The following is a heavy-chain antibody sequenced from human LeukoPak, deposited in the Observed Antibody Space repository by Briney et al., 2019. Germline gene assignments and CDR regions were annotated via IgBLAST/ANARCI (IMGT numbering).Heavy chain of an antibody. CDR1: GFTFSSYG. D-gene: IGHD1-14*01. Sequence: PGGSLRLSCAASGFTFSSYGMSWVRQAPGKGLEWVSAISGSGGSTYYADSVKGRFTISRDNSKNSLYLQMNSLRAEDTAVYYCARASVGTSWGDYFDYWGQGTLVTVSS. J-gene: IGHJ4*02. CDR2: ISGSGGST. CDR3: ARASVGTSWGDYFDY. V-gene: IGHV3-23*01.